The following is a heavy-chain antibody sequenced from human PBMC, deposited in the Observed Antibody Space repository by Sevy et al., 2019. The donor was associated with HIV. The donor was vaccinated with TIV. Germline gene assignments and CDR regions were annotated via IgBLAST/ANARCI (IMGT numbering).Heavy chain of an antibody. V-gene: IGHV3-23*01. CDR1: GFTFSNYA. J-gene: IGHJ4*02. CDR3: AKEPYY. CDR2: ISVAGDNK. Sequence: GGSLRLSCAAPGFTFSNYAMSWVRQVPGKGLEWVAAISVAGDNKHYADSVKGRFTISRDNSKSTVDLQMNSLRVEDTALYYCAKEPYYWGRGTLVTVSS.